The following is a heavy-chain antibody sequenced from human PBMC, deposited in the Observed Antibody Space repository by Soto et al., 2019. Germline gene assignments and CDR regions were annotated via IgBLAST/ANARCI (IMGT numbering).Heavy chain of an antibody. J-gene: IGHJ5*02. D-gene: IGHD2-15*01. Sequence: PSETLSLTCAVYGGSFSGYYWSWIRQPPGKGLEWIGEINHSRSTNYNPSLKSRVTISVDTSKNQFSLKLSSVTAADTAVYYCARGLGAKRGYCSGGSCYSNWFDPWGPGTLVTVS. V-gene: IGHV4-34*01. CDR1: GGSFSGYY. CDR2: INHSRST. CDR3: ARGLGAKRGYCSGGSCYSNWFDP.